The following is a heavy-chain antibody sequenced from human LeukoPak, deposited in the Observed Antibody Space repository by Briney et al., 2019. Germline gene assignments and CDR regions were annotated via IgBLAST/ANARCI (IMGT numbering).Heavy chain of an antibody. D-gene: IGHD6-13*01. Sequence: GGSLRLSCAASGFTFNSYAMHWVRQAPGKGLEWVALIRYDGTNKYYPDSVKGRFTISRDNSKNTLYLHMNSLRAEDTAIYYCAAGSGTFDYWGQGTLVIVSS. J-gene: IGHJ4*02. CDR2: IRYDGTNK. V-gene: IGHV3-30*02. CDR1: GFTFNSYA. CDR3: AAGSGTFDY.